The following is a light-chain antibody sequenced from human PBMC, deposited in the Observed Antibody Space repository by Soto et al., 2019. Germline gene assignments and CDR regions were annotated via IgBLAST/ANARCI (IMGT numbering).Light chain of an antibody. Sequence: EIVLTQSPGTLSLSPGGRVTLSCRTSQSISNDHLAWYQQKPGQAPRLLIHGTSNRATGIPDRFSGSGSGTDFTLTFSRLEPEDTAVYYCHQYGRLPRTFGQGTQVEVK. CDR1: QSISNDH. J-gene: IGKJ1*01. CDR3: HQYGRLPRT. V-gene: IGKV3-20*01. CDR2: GTS.